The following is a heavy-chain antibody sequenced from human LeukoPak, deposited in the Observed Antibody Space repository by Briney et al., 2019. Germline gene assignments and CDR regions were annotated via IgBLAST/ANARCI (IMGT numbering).Heavy chain of an antibody. CDR1: GGSLRSRSYY. J-gene: IGHJ3*02. V-gene: IGHV4-39*01. Sequence: SETLSLTCTVSGGSLRSRSYYWGWIRQPPGKGLEWIGSIYYSGNTYYYPPLKSRVTISVDTSKNQFSLRLSSVTAADTAVYYCARHAPIKTTVTTSHAFDIWGQGTRVTVSS. D-gene: IGHD4-17*01. CDR3: ARHAPIKTTVTTSHAFDI. CDR2: IYYSGNT.